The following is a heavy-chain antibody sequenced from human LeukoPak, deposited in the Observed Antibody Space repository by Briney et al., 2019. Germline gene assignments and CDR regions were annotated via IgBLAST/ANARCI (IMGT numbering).Heavy chain of an antibody. V-gene: IGHV4-34*01. Sequence: SETLSLTCAVYGGSFSGYYWSWIRQPPGKGLEWIGEINHSGSTNYNPSLKSRVTISVDTSKNQFSLKLTSVTAADTAVYYCAGGPSRAFVGVTAIGFDYGGQGPLVTVSS. D-gene: IGHD2-21*02. J-gene: IGHJ4*02. CDR1: GGSFSGYY. CDR3: AGGPSRAFVGVTAIGFDY. CDR2: INHSGST.